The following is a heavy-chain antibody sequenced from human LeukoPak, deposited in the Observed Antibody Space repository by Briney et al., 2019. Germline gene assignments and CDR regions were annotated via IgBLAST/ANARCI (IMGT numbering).Heavy chain of an antibody. D-gene: IGHD3-22*01. V-gene: IGHV1-69*13. J-gene: IGHJ5*02. CDR3: ALYYYDSSGYSGFDP. CDR2: IIPIFGTA. Sequence: AASVKVSCKASGGTFSSYAISWVRQAPGQGLEWMGGIIPIFGTANYAQKFQGRVAITADESTSTAYMELSSLRSEDTAVYYCALYYYDSSGYSGFDPWGQGTLVTVSS. CDR1: GGTFSSYA.